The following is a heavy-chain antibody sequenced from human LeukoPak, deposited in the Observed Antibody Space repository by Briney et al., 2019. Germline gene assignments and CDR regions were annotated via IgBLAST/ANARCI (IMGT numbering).Heavy chain of an antibody. CDR3: AGSNQADDY. J-gene: IGHJ4*02. D-gene: IGHD1-14*01. CDR1: GFTFSSYW. V-gene: IGHV3-74*01. Sequence: PGGSLRLSCAASGFTFSSYWMHWVRQVPGKGLVWVARINPGGSSITYADSVKGRFTIPRDNAKNTLYLQMDSLRAEDTGVYYCAGSNQADDYWGQGTLVTVSS. CDR2: INPGGSSI.